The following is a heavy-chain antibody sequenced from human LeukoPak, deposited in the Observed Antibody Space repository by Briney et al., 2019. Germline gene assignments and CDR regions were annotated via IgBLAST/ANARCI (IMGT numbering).Heavy chain of an antibody. Sequence: GGSLRLSCAASGFMFSTYSMSWVRQAPGKGLEWVSSTSSSSSSIYYADSVKGRFTISRDNAKNSLYLQMNSLRAEDTAVYYCATLTVASSFDYWGQGTLVTVSS. CDR2: TSSSSSSI. D-gene: IGHD6-19*01. V-gene: IGHV3-21*01. CDR1: GFMFSTYS. J-gene: IGHJ4*02. CDR3: ATLTVASSFDY.